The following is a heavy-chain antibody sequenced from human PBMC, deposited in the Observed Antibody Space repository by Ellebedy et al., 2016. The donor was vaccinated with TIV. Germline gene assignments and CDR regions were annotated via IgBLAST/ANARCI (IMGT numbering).Heavy chain of an antibody. J-gene: IGHJ4*02. D-gene: IGHD3-10*01. V-gene: IGHV3-23*01. Sequence: GESLKISCAASGFTFSTYAMRWVRQAPGRGLEWVSTISSSGGGTYYTDSVKGRFTISRDNSKNTLYLQMNSLRAGDTAIYYCARLRYFGSGSYSEYWGQGTLVTVSS. CDR2: ISSSGGGT. CDR1: GFTFSTYA. CDR3: ARLRYFGSGSYSEY.